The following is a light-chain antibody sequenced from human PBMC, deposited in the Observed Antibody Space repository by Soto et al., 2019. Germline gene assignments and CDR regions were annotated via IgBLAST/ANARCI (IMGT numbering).Light chain of an antibody. J-gene: IGKJ1*01. Sequence: DVVMTQSPLSLPVTLGQPASISCRSRQSLVYSDGNTYLNWFLQRPGQSPRRLIYKVSNRDSGVPDRFSGSGSGTDFTLKISRVEAEDVGVYYCMQGTHWPRTFGQGTKVEIK. CDR2: KVS. CDR1: QSLVYSDGNTY. V-gene: IGKV2-30*01. CDR3: MQGTHWPRT.